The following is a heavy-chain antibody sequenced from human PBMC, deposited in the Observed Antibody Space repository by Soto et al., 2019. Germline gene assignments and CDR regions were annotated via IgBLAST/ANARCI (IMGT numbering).Heavy chain of an antibody. Sequence: GASVKVSCKASGYTFTSYDINWVRQATGQGLEWMGWMNPNSGNTGYAQKFQGRVTMTRNTSISTAYMELSSLRSEDTAVYCCARGHFHYDSSGYYYVQGWYFDLWGRGTLVTVSS. CDR1: GYTFTSYD. D-gene: IGHD3-22*01. V-gene: IGHV1-8*01. J-gene: IGHJ2*01. CDR2: MNPNSGNT. CDR3: ARGHFHYDSSGYYYVQGWYFDL.